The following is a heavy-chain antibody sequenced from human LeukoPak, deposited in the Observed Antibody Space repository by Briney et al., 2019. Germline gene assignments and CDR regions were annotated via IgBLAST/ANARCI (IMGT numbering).Heavy chain of an antibody. CDR1: GYSFSTHW. J-gene: IGHJ4*02. Sequence: GESLKISCKGSGYSFSTHWIGWVRQMPGKGLEWMGIIYPGDSDTRYSPSFQGQVTISADKSINTAYLQWSSLGASDTAMYYCARQEDHGDYVYWGQGTLVTVSS. CDR2: IYPGDSDT. V-gene: IGHV5-51*01. CDR3: ARQEDHGDYVY. D-gene: IGHD4-17*01.